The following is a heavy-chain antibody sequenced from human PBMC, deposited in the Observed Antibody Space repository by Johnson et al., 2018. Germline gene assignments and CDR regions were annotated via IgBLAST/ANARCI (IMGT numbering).Heavy chain of an antibody. CDR2: ISWNSGSI. Sequence: VQLVQSGGGLVQPGRSLRLSCAASGFTFDDYAMHWVRQAPGKGLEWVSGISWNSGSIGYADSVKGRFTISRDNAKNSLYRQMNSLRAEDTALYYCAKARGVVVPAAIRGYYYGMDVWGQGTTVTVSS. D-gene: IGHD2-2*01. CDR1: GFTFDDYA. V-gene: IGHV3-9*01. CDR3: AKARGVVVPAAIRGYYYGMDV. J-gene: IGHJ6*02.